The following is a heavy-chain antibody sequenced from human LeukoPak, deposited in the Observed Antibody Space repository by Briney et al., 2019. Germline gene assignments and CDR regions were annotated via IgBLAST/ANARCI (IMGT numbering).Heavy chain of an antibody. CDR2: ISSDGSST. D-gene: IGHD1-26*01. CDR1: GFTFSSYW. V-gene: IGHV3-74*01. J-gene: IGHJ4*02. CDR3: AGTLSGSYYVGDY. Sequence: GRSLRLSCAASGFTFSSYWMHCVRQAPGKGLVWVLRISSDGSSTSYAASVKGRFTISRDNAKNTLYLQMNSPRAEDTAIYYCAGTLSGSYYVGDYWGQGTLVTVSS.